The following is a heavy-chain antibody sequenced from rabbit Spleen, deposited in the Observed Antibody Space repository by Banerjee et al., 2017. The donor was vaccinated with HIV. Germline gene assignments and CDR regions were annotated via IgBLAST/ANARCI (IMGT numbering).Heavy chain of an antibody. D-gene: IGHD8-1*01. V-gene: IGHV1S39*01. CDR2: IDLLFGST. Sequence: QEQLVESGGGLVQPGGSLKLSCKASGFDFSSYGVSWVRQAPGKGLEWIGYIDLLFGSTYYASWAKGRFTFSKTSSTTVTLQMTSLTAADTATYFCARDRDAGSTYEAGYFDLWGPGTLVTVS. CDR1: GFDFSSYG. J-gene: IGHJ4*01. CDR3: ARDRDAGSTYEAGYFDL.